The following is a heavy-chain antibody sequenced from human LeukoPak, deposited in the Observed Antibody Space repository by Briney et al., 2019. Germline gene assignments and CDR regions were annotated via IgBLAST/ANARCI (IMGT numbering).Heavy chain of an antibody. CDR1: GGSISSGAYY. J-gene: IGHJ4*02. D-gene: IGHD3-9*01. Sequence: SETLSLTCIVSGGSISSGAYYWAWIRQPPGKGLEWIVTINNSGSTFYNPSLKSRVTISVDTSKNHFSLRLTSATAADTAVYYCARSRVDLQSFAWGYFDSWGQGTLVTVSS. V-gene: IGHV4-39*07. CDR3: ARSRVDLQSFAWGYFDS. CDR2: INNSGST.